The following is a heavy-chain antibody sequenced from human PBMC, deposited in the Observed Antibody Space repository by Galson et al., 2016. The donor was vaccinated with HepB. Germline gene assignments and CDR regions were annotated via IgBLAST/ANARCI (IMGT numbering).Heavy chain of an antibody. CDR3: AKRSSGGKYYFDY. V-gene: IGHV3-23*01. CDR1: GFTFSNNG. D-gene: IGHD2-15*01. J-gene: IGHJ4*02. Sequence: SLRLSCATSGFTFSNNGMSWVRQAPGKGLEWVSTFGVSVNTYYADSVKGRFTISRHNSKNTLWLQMNSMRAEDTAVYYCAKRSSGGKYYFDYWGQGTLVTVSS. CDR2: FGVSVNT.